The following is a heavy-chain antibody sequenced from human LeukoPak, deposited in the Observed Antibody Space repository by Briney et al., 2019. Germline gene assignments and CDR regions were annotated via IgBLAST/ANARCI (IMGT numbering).Heavy chain of an antibody. Sequence: RPSPKVSRKPSGYTFSGYYMQRVPEAPGQGLEGMGWINSNSGGTNFAQMFQGRVTMTREPSIRPAYMELSRLRTVDTAVYSWSKSNYCSRTSCYLDYWHQGTLLTVSS. V-gene: IGHV1-2*02. J-gene: IGHJ4*02. CDR3: SKSNYCSRTSCYLDY. CDR2: INSNSGGT. CDR1: GYTFSGYY. D-gene: IGHD2-2*01.